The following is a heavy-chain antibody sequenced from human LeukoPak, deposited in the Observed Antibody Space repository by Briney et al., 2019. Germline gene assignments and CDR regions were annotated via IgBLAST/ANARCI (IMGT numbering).Heavy chain of an antibody. CDR3: AREGPENVVYYYYMDV. CDR1: GFTFDDYG. CDR2: ISSSSSYI. D-gene: IGHD1-1*01. J-gene: IGHJ6*03. V-gene: IGHV3-21*01. Sequence: KAGGSLRLSCAASGFTFDDYGMSWVRQAPGKGLEWVSSISSSSSYIYYADSVKGRFTISRDNAKNSLYLQMNSLRAEDTAVYYCAREGPENVVYYYYMDVWGKGTTVTISS.